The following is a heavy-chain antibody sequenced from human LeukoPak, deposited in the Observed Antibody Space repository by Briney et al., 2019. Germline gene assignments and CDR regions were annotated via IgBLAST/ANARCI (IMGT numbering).Heavy chain of an antibody. V-gene: IGHV4-59*01. D-gene: IGHD1-1*01. Sequence: SETLSLTCTVSGGSISSYYWSWIRQPPGKGLEWIGYIYYSGSTNYNPSLKSRVTISVDTSKNQFSLKLSSVTAADTAVYYCARVAADSWNDFDYRGQGTLVTVSS. CDR2: IYYSGST. CDR1: GGSISSYY. CDR3: ARVAADSWNDFDY. J-gene: IGHJ4*02.